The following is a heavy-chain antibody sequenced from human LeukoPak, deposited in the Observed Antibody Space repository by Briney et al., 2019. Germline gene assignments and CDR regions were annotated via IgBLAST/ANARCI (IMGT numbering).Heavy chain of an antibody. CDR2: FDPEDGET. D-gene: IGHD2-2*01. V-gene: IGHV1-24*01. J-gene: IGHJ4*02. CDR3: ARDRGAYCSSTSCPPDY. Sequence: ASVKVSCKVSGYTLTELSMHWVRQAPGKGLEWMGGFDPEDGETIYAQKFQGRVTMTTDTSTSTAYMELRSLRSDDTAVYYCARDRGAYCSSTSCPPDYWGQGTLVTVSS. CDR1: GYTLTELS.